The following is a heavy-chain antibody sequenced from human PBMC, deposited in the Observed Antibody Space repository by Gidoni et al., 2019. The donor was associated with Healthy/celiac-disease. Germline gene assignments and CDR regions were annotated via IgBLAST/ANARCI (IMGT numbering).Heavy chain of an antibody. Sequence: EVQLVQSGAEVKQPGEPLKISCKGSGSSFTRYWIGWVRQMHGKGLEWMWIIYPGESEKRYSPSFQGQVSISADKSISTAYLQWSSLKASDTDMYYCARRGDGYKYDAFDIWGQGTMVTVSS. V-gene: IGHV5-51*01. CDR3: ARRGDGYKYDAFDI. D-gene: IGHD5-12*01. CDR2: IYPGESEK. CDR1: GSSFTRYW. J-gene: IGHJ3*02.